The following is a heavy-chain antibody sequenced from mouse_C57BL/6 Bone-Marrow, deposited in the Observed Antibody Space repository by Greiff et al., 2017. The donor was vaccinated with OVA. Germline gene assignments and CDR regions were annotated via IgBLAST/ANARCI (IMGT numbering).Heavy chain of an antibody. V-gene: IGHV1-19*01. CDR2: INPYNGGT. Sequence: EVQLQQPGAELVKPGASVKMSCKASGYTFTDYYMNWVKQSHGKSLEWIGVINPYNGGTSYNQKFKGKATLTVDKSSSTAYMELNSLTSEDSAVYYCARWFRFAYWGQGTLVTVSA. CDR3: ARWFRFAY. D-gene: IGHD2-2*01. J-gene: IGHJ3*01. CDR1: GYTFTDYY.